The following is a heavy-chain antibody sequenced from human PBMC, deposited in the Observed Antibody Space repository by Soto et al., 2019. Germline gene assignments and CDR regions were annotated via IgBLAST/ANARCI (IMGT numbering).Heavy chain of an antibody. J-gene: IGHJ6*02. CDR1: GFTFSSYG. Sequence: QVQLVESGGGVVQPGRSLRLSCAASGFTFSSYGMHWVRQAPGKGLEWVAVISYDGSNKYYADSVKGRFTISRDNSKNPXYXYMNSLRAEEPAVYYCAKAGQGMVSFGGSEYYGMDVWGQGPTVTVSS. V-gene: IGHV3-30*18. D-gene: IGHD3-16*01. CDR2: ISYDGSNK. CDR3: AKAGQGMVSFGGSEYYGMDV.